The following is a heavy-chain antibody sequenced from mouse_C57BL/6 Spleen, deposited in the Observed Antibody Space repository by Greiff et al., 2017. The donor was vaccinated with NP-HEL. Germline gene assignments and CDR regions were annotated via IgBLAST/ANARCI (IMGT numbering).Heavy chain of an antibody. Sequence: LVESGPELVKPGASVKISCKASGYAFSSSWMNWVKQRPGKGLEWIGRIYPGDGDTNYNGKFKGKATLTADKSSSTAYMQLSSLTSEDSAVYFCARGGDCSSTYAMDYWGQGTSVTVSS. CDR3: ARGGDCSSTYAMDY. J-gene: IGHJ4*01. CDR1: GYAFSSSW. V-gene: IGHV1-82*01. D-gene: IGHD6-1*01. CDR2: IYPGDGDT.